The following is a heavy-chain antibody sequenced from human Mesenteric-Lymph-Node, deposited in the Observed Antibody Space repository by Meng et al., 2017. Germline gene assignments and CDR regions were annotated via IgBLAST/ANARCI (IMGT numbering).Heavy chain of an antibody. D-gene: IGHD6-19*01. V-gene: IGHV3-33*08. Sequence: GESLKISCAASGFTFSSYEMNWVRQAPGKGLEWVAVIWYDGSNKYYADSVKGRFTISRDNSKNTLYPQMNSLRAEDTAVYYCARALDSSGWYGYYYYYYGMDVWGQGITVTVSS. J-gene: IGHJ6*02. CDR2: IWYDGSNK. CDR1: GFTFSSYE. CDR3: ARALDSSGWYGYYYYYYGMDV.